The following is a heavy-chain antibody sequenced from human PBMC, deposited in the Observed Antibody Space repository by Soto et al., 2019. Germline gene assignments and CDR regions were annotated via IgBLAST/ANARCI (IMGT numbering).Heavy chain of an antibody. D-gene: IGHD3-3*01. CDR3: ARGLYDFWSGYYINYGMDV. CDR1: GFTFSSYG. CDR2: IWYDGSNK. V-gene: IGHV3-33*01. Sequence: HPGGSLRLSCAASGFTFSSYGMHWVRQAPGKGLEWVAVIWYDGSNKYYADSVKGRFTISRDNSKNTLYLQMDSLRAEDTAVYYCARGLYDFWSGYYINYGMDVWGQGTTVTVSS. J-gene: IGHJ6*02.